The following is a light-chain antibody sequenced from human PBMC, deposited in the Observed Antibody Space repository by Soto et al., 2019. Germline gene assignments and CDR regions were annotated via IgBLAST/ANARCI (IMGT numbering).Light chain of an antibody. CDR3: QQYGRSTIT. CDR2: GAS. CDR1: QTVXHNY. V-gene: IGKV3-20*01. Sequence: IVFTQSAYTLSLSPGETATLACRASQTVXHNYLAWHQQKPGQTPRLLVDGASSSANGSPDSLSGSGSGTDFTLTISRLEPEDCAVYYCQQYGRSTITFGQGTRLDIK. J-gene: IGKJ5*01.